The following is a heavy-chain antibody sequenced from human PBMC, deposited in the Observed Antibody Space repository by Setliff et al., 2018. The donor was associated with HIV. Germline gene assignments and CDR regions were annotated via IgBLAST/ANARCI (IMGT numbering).Heavy chain of an antibody. D-gene: IGHD3-10*01. V-gene: IGHV4-59*12. J-gene: IGHJ6*03. Sequence: SETLSLTCTVSGGSISSYYWSWIRQPPGKGLEWIGYIYYSGSTYYNPSLKSRVTISVDTSKNQFSLKLSSVTAADTAVYYCARVYYYGSPHMDVWGKGTTVTVSS. CDR2: IYYSGST. CDR1: GGSISSYY. CDR3: ARVYYYGSPHMDV.